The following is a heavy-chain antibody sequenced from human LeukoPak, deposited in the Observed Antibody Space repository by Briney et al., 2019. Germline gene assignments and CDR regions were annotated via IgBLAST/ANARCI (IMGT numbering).Heavy chain of an antibody. CDR2: ISGSTYRT. CDR3: AKRLLHYFDS. J-gene: IGHJ4*02. V-gene: IGHV3-23*01. CDR1: GFTVSSNY. Sequence: GGSLRLSCAASGFTVSSNYMSWVRQAPGKGLEWVAGISGSTYRTYYADYVKGRFTISRDSSKNTLYLQMNGPRAEDTAVYYCAKRLLHYFDSWGQGTLVTVSS. D-gene: IGHD2-15*01.